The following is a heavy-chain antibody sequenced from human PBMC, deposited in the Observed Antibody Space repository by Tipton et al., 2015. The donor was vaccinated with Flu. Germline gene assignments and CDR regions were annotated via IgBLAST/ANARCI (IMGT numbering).Heavy chain of an antibody. CDR2: IYSGGST. V-gene: IGHV3-66*02. Sequence: GSLRLSCAASGFTVSSNYMSWVRQAPGKGLEWVSVIYSGGSTYYADSVKGRFTISRDNSKNTLYLQMNSLRAEDTAVYYCASRDYYDSSGYPDAFDIWGQGTMVTVSS. J-gene: IGHJ3*02. CDR3: ASRDYYDSSGYPDAFDI. CDR1: GFTVSSNY. D-gene: IGHD3-22*01.